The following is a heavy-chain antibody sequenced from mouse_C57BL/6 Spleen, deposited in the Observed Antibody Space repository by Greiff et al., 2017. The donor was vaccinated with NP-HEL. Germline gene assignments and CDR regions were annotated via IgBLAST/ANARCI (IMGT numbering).Heavy chain of an antibody. J-gene: IGHJ4*01. CDR2: IYPRSGNT. CDR3: ARGAGYAMDY. V-gene: IGHV1-81*01. Sequence: QVHVKQSGAELARPGASVKLSCKASGYTFTSYGISWVKQRTGQGLEWIGEIYPRSGNTYYNEKFKGKATLTADKSSSTAYMELRSLTSEDSAVYFCARGAGYAMDYWGQGTSVTVSS. CDR1: GYTFTSYG.